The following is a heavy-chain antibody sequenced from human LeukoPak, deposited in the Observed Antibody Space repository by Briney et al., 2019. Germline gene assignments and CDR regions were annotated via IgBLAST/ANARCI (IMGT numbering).Heavy chain of an antibody. D-gene: IGHD5-18*01. CDR2: IIPIFGTA. CDR1: GGTFSSYA. J-gene: IGHJ6*03. CDR3: ARAGGWLGSAARYYYYYMDV. V-gene: IGHV1-69*06. Sequence: GASVKASCKASGGTFSSYAISWVRQAPGQGLEWMGGIIPIFGTANYAQKFQGRVTITADKSTSTAYMELSSLRSEDTAVYYCARAGGWLGSAARYYYYYMDVWGKGTTVTVSS.